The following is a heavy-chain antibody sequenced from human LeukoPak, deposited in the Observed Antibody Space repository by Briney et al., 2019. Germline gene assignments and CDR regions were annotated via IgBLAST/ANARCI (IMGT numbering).Heavy chain of an antibody. CDR3: AKREGYGSIDY. CDR2: ISSSADST. V-gene: IGHV3-23*01. CDR1: GFTFHNYG. J-gene: IGHJ4*02. D-gene: IGHD3-16*01. Sequence: GGSLRLSCAASGFTFHNYGMTWVRQAPGKGLEWVSAISSSADSTDYADSVRGRLTISRDNSKNTLFLQMSRLRVEDTAVYYCAKREGYGSIDYWGQGTLVTVSS.